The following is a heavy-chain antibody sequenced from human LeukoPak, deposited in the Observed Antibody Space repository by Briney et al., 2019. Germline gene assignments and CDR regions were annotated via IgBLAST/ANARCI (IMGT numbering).Heavy chain of an antibody. CDR1: GYTFIDYY. CDR3: ARDRGYGSGSYYREAPDY. V-gene: IGHV1-2*02. J-gene: IGHJ4*02. D-gene: IGHD3-10*01. CDR2: INPDSGGT. Sequence: ASVKVSCKASGYTFIDYYLHLVRQAPGQGLEWMGWINPDSGGTKYAQKFQGRVSMTTDTSTSTAYMELRSLRSDDTAVYYCARDRGYGSGSYYREAPDYWGQGTLVTVSS.